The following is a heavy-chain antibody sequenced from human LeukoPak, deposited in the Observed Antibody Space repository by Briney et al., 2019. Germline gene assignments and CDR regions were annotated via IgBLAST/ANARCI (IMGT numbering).Heavy chain of an antibody. V-gene: IGHV3-73*01. CDR2: IRSKANSYAT. J-gene: IGHJ4*02. Sequence: PGGSLRLSCAASGFTFSGSAMHWVRQASGKGLEWVGRIRSKANSYATAYAASVKGRFTISRDDSKNTAYLQMNSLKTEDTAVYYCTSSDTYCSSTSCPRDYWGQGTLVTVAS. CDR1: GFTFSGSA. D-gene: IGHD2-2*01. CDR3: TSSDTYCSSTSCPRDY.